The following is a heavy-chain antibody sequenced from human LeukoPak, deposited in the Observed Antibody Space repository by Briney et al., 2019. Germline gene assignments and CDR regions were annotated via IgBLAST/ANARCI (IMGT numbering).Heavy chain of an antibody. CDR1: GGSISSSSYY. D-gene: IGHD3-22*01. Sequence: SEILSLTCTVSGGSISSSSYYWGWIRQPPGKGLEWIGSIYYSGSTYYNPSLKSRVTISVDTSKNQFSLKLSSVTAADTAVYYCASLYYYDSSGYYFHFDYWGQGTLVTVSS. J-gene: IGHJ4*02. CDR2: IYYSGST. CDR3: ASLYYYDSSGYYFHFDY. V-gene: IGHV4-39*01.